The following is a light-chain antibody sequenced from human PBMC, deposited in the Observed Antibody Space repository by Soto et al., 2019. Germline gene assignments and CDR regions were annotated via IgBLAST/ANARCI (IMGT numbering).Light chain of an antibody. CDR1: SSDVGGYNY. V-gene: IGLV2-14*01. CDR3: SSYTRSSTLF. Sequence: QSALTQPASVSGSPGQSITISCTGTSSDVGGYNYVSWYQQHPGKAPKLMIYEVSNRPSGVSNRFSGSKSVNTASLTISGLQAEDEADYYCSSYTRSSTLFFGTGTMVTVL. CDR2: EVS. J-gene: IGLJ1*01.